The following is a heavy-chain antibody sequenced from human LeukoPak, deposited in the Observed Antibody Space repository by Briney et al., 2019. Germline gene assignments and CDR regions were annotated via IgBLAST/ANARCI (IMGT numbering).Heavy chain of an antibody. CDR1: GGSFSGYY. V-gene: IGHV4-34*01. CDR2: INHSGST. D-gene: IGHD5-24*01. Sequence: KTSETLSLTCAVYGGSFSGYYWSWIRQPPGKGLEWIGEINHSGSTNYNPSLKSRVTISVDTSKNQFSLKLSSVTAADTAVYYCARDLFDGYKDYWGQGTLVAVSS. J-gene: IGHJ4*02. CDR3: ARDLFDGYKDY.